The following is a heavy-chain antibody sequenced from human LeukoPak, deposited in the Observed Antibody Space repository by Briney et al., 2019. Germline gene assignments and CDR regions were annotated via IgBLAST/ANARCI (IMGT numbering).Heavy chain of an antibody. Sequence: SETLSLTCTVSGGSISSYYWSWIRQPPGKGLEWIGYIYYSGSTNYNPSLKSRVTISVDTSKKQFSLKLSSVTAADTAVYYCAREQTTDAFDIWGQGTMVTVSS. CDR1: GGSISSYY. J-gene: IGHJ3*02. D-gene: IGHD4-11*01. CDR3: AREQTTDAFDI. V-gene: IGHV4-59*01. CDR2: IYYSGST.